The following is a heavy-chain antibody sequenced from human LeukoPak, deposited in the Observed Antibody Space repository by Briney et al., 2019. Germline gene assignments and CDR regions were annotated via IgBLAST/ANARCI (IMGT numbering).Heavy chain of an antibody. Sequence: GASVKVSCKASGYTFTDYGISWVRQAPGQGLEWMGWISSYNGDTNYEHTLQNRVTMTTDTSTNTAYMELRSLTSDDTAMYYCVRDEGIAAPSDYWGQGTLVTVSS. D-gene: IGHD6-13*01. CDR3: VRDEGIAAPSDY. J-gene: IGHJ4*02. CDR1: GYTFTDYG. V-gene: IGHV1-18*01. CDR2: ISSYNGDT.